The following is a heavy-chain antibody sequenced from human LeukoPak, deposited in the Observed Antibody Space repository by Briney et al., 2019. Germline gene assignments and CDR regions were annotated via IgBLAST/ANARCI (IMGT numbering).Heavy chain of an antibody. V-gene: IGHV3-23*01. CDR3: AKVKAGYGDYNY. CDR1: GFTFSSYA. J-gene: IGHJ4*02. D-gene: IGHD4-17*01. Sequence: GGSLRLSCAASGFTFSSYAMSWVRQAPGKGLEWVSAISGSGGSTYYADSVKGRFTISRDNSKNTLYLQMNSLKAEDTAVYYCAKVKAGYGDYNYWGQGTLVTVS. CDR2: ISGSGGST.